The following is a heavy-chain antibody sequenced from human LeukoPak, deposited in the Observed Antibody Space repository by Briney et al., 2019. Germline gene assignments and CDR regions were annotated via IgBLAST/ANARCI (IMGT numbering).Heavy chain of an antibody. V-gene: IGHV4-34*01. J-gene: IGHJ4*02. CDR2: INHSGGT. CDR3: AGSLSGIVGATPVDY. D-gene: IGHD1-26*01. Sequence: SETLSLTCAVYGGSFSGYYWSWIRQPPGKGLEWIGEINHSGGTNYNPSLKSRVTISVDTSKNQFSLKLSSVTAADTAVYYCAGSLSGIVGATPVDYWGQGTLVTVSS. CDR1: GGSFSGYY.